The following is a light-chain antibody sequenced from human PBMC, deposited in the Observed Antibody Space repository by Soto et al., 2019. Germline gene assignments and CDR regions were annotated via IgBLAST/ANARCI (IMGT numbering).Light chain of an antibody. J-gene: IGKJ4*01. Sequence: DIPLTQSPSFLSASVGDRVTITCRASQGINNYFAWYQQKPGKAPKVLIYLTSILQSGVPSRFSGSGSGTEFTLTINNLQPEDFATYYCQQLNSYPVTFGGGTRVEVK. V-gene: IGKV1-9*01. CDR3: QQLNSYPVT. CDR2: LTS. CDR1: QGINNY.